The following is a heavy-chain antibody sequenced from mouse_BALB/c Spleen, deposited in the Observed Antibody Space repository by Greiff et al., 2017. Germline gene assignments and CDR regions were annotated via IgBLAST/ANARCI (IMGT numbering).Heavy chain of an antibody. CDR2: ISSGGSST. V-gene: IGHV5-12-1*01. J-gene: IGHJ4*01. CDR1: GFAFSSYD. Sequence: EVMLVESGGGLVKPGGSLKLSCAASGFAFSSYDMSWVRQTPEKRLEWVAYISSGGSSTYYPDTVTGRFTISRDNAKNTLYLQMSSLKSEDTAMYYCARGLFDYYSFDYWGQGTTVTVSS. CDR3: ARGLFDYYSFDY.